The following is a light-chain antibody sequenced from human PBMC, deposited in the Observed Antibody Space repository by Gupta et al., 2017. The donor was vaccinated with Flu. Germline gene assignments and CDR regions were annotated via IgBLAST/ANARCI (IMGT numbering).Light chain of an antibody. CDR2: EVT. J-gene: IGLJ3*02. CDR3: SSYTITTSPV. V-gene: IGLV2-14*01. Sequence: QSALTPPASVSGSPGQSITISCTGTSNDIGNYNFVSWYQQHPGKPPNLIIYEVTHRPAEVSNRFAGSKSGNTASPTISGLQSEDEADYFCSSYTITTSPVFGGGTKLTVL. CDR1: SNDIGNYNF.